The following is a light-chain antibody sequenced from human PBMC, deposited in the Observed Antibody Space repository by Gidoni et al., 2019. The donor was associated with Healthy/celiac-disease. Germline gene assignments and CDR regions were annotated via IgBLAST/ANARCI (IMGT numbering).Light chain of an antibody. CDR2: KAS. J-gene: IGKJ1*01. Sequence: DIQMTQSPSTLSASVGARVTITCRASQSISSWLAWYQQKPGNAPKLLIYKASSLDSGVPSRFSGSGSGTEFTLTISSLQPDDFATYYCQQYNRYSRTFGQGTKVEIK. CDR1: QSISSW. CDR3: QQYNRYSRT. V-gene: IGKV1-5*03.